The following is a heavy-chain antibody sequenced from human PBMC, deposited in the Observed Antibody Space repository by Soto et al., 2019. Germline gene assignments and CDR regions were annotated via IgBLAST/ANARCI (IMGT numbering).Heavy chain of an antibody. J-gene: IGHJ4*02. D-gene: IGHD6-13*01. CDR1: GYTFTSYG. CDR3: AREAPNSNSWYTFGY. CDR2: TNTYNGDT. V-gene: IGHV1-18*01. Sequence: QVQLVQSGAEVKKPGASVKVSCKASGYTFTSYGISWVRQAPGQGLERMGWTNTYNGDTRYAQKFQGRVAMTIDTSTSTAHMELRSLTSDDTAVYYCAREAPNSNSWYTFGYWGQGTLVTVSS.